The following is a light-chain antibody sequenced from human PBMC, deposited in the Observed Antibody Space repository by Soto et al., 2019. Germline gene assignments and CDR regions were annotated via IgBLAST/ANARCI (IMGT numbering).Light chain of an antibody. Sequence: DIQMTQSPSSLSASVGDRVTITCRTSQSISTSLSWYQQKPGKAPKVLIYGASSLHSGVPSRFSGGGSGTDFTLTINSLQPEDFATYYCQESLSFLWGTFGPGTKV. CDR3: QESLSFLWGT. CDR1: QSISTS. CDR2: GAS. V-gene: IGKV1-39*01. J-gene: IGKJ1*01.